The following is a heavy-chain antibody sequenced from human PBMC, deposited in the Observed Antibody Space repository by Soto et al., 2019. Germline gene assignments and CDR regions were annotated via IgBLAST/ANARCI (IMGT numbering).Heavy chain of an antibody. CDR3: AREVRSPNGCYWDY. Sequence: SETLSLTCTVCGGSMSSYYWTWIRQSPGKGLEWIGYIHHSGITRYNPSLRNRATVSLDRPKNQFSLRLTSATAADAAVYFCAREVRSPNGCYWDYCGQGTRVAVSS. CDR1: GGSMSSYY. J-gene: IGHJ4*02. CDR2: IHHSGIT. V-gene: IGHV4-59*01. D-gene: IGHD6-19*01.